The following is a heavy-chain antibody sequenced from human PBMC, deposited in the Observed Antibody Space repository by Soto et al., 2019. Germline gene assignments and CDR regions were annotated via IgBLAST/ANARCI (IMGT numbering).Heavy chain of an antibody. Sequence: GGSLRLSCAASGFIFSGSTMHWVRQASGKGLEWLSRIRNKAHNYATTYTASVKGRFTISRNDSENTAYLQMNSLSPEDTAVYYCLVVSAVCSPPYWGQGTLVTVSS. CDR1: GFIFSGST. D-gene: IGHD6-13*01. CDR2: IRNKAHNYAT. CDR3: LVVSAVCSPPY. J-gene: IGHJ4*02. V-gene: IGHV3-73*01.